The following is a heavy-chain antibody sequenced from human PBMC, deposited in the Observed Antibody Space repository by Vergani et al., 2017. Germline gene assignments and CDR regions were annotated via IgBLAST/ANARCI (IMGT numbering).Heavy chain of an antibody. V-gene: IGHV4-39*07. Sequence: QLQLQESGPGLVKPSETLSLTCTVSGGSISSSSYYWGWIRQPPGKGLEWIGRIYYSGSTYYNPSLTSRVTISVDTSKNQFSLKLSSVTAADTAVYYCARDHWLARWGQGTLVTVSS. CDR3: ARDHWLAR. CDR2: IYYSGST. J-gene: IGHJ4*02. CDR1: GGSISSSSYY. D-gene: IGHD3-9*01.